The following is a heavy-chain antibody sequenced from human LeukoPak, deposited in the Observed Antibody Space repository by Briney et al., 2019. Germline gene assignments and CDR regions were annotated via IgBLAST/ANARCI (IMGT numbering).Heavy chain of an antibody. CDR3: ARSTLYYDSSGYYQGWFDP. Sequence: PSETLSLTCTVSGGSISSGGYYWSWIRQHPGKGLEWIGYIYYSGSTYYNPSLKSRVTISVDTSKNQFSLKLSSVTAADTAVYYCARSTLYYDSSGYYQGWFDPWGQGTLVTVSS. V-gene: IGHV4-31*03. CDR2: IYYSGST. CDR1: GGSISSGGYY. J-gene: IGHJ5*02. D-gene: IGHD3-22*01.